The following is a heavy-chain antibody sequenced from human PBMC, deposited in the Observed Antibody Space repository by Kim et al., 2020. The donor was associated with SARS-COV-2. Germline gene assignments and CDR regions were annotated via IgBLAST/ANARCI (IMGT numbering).Heavy chain of an antibody. D-gene: IGHD1-1*01. CDR2: ISNDGSHK. CDR3: ARDIRGGDGYNSWVVYYCSYGMDA. V-gene: IGHV3-30*04. Sequence: GGSLRLSCAASGFTFGRYTMHWVRQAPGKGLEWVSFISNDGSHKYYADSVKGRFTISRDNSKNTLYLQMNSLRAEDTAVYYCARDIRGGDGYNSWVVYYCSYGMDAWGQETTRTVS. J-gene: IGHJ6*02. CDR1: GFTFGRYT.